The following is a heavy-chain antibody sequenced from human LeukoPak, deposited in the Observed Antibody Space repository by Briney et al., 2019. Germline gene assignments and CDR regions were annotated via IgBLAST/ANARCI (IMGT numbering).Heavy chain of an antibody. Sequence: KSSETLSLTCTVSGGSISSYYWSWIRQPAGKGLEWIGRIYTSGSTNYNPSLKSRVTMSVDTSKNQFSLKLSSVTAADTAVYYCAREKIGLVMDHYYYYMDVWGKGTTVTISS. CDR3: AREKIGLVMDHYYYYMDV. D-gene: IGHD3-22*01. V-gene: IGHV4-4*07. CDR2: IYTSGST. J-gene: IGHJ6*03. CDR1: GGSISSYY.